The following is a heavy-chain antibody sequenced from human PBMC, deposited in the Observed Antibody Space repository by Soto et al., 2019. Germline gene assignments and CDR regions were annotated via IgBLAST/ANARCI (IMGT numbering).Heavy chain of an antibody. V-gene: IGHV1-18*01. CDR3: ARDPRIAVAASMRGDNWFHP. Sequence: ASVKVSCKASGYTFTSYGISWVRQAPGQGLEWMGWISAYNGNTNYAQKLQGRVTMTTDTSTSTAYMELRSLRSDDTAVYYCARDPRIAVAASMRGDNWFHPWGQGTLVTVSS. CDR1: GYTFTSYG. J-gene: IGHJ5*02. CDR2: ISAYNGNT. D-gene: IGHD6-19*01.